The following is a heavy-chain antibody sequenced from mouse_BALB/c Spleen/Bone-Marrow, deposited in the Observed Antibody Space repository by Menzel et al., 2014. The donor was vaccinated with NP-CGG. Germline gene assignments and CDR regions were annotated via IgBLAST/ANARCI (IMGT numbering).Heavy chain of an antibody. CDR3: ARGTNNYYRNGFDP. J-gene: IGHJ1*01. CDR1: GFSLSSYA. Sequence: EESGGRLVTPGTPLTLTCTVSGFSLSSYAMGWVRQAPGKGLEYIGFINTGGSAYYASWAKGRFTISRTSTTVDLKMTSLTAADTATYFCARGTNNYYRNGFDPWGPGTLVTVSS. CDR2: INTGGSA. D-gene: IGHD2-12*01. V-gene: IGHV5-6-5*01.